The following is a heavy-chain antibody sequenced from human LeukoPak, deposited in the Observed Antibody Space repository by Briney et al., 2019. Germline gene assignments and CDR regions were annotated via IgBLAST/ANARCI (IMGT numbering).Heavy chain of an antibody. J-gene: IGHJ4*02. Sequence: PGGSLRLSCAASGFTFSSYGMHWVRQAPGKGLEWVAVISYDGSNKYYADSVKGRFTISRDNSKNTLYLQMNSLRAEDTAVYYCATSSRGQWLPRGFDYWGQGTLVTVSS. CDR2: ISYDGSNK. CDR1: GFTFSSYG. CDR3: ATSSRGQWLPRGFDY. V-gene: IGHV3-30*03. D-gene: IGHD6-19*01.